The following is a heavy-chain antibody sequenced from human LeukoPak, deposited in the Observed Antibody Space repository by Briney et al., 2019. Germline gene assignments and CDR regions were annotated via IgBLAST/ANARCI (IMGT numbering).Heavy chain of an antibody. CDR3: ARERCSSTTCYFDY. CDR2: IYYSGST. J-gene: IGHJ4*02. D-gene: IGHD2/OR15-2a*01. V-gene: IGHV4-59*01. CDR1: GGSISSYY. Sequence: SETLSLTCTVSGGSISSYYWSWIRQPPGKGLEWIGYIYYSGSTNYNPSLRSRVTISVDTSKNQFSLKLSSVTAADTAVYYCARERCSSTTCYFDYWGQGTLVTVSS.